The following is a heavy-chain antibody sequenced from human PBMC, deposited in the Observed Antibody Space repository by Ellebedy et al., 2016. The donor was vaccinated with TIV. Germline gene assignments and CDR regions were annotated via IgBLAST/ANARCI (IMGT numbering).Heavy chain of an antibody. CDR3: ARDGGDY. CDR1: GFTFNTYS. CDR2: ISATGETI. Sequence: GESLKISXAASGFTFNTYSINWVRQAPGKGLEWVSYISATGETIYYADSVKGRFTISRDNAKNSLYLQMNSLRAEDTAVYYCARDGGDYWGQGTLVTVSS. V-gene: IGHV3-48*04. J-gene: IGHJ4*02.